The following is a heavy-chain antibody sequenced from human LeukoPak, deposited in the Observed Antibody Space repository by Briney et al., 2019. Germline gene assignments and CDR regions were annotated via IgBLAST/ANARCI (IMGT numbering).Heavy chain of an antibody. CDR1: GGSISSYY. J-gene: IGHJ5*02. Sequence: SETLSLTCTVSGGSISSYYWSWIRQPAGKGLEWIGRIYTSGSTNYNPSLKSRATISVDTSKNQFSLKLSSVTAADTAVYYCARLGWGRAGGYNWFDPWGQGTLVTVSS. D-gene: IGHD3-10*01. CDR2: IYTSGST. CDR3: ARLGWGRAGGYNWFDP. V-gene: IGHV4-4*07.